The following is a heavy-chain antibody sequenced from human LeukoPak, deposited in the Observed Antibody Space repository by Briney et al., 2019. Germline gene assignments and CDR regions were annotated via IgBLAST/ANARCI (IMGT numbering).Heavy chain of an antibody. V-gene: IGHV3-7*04. CDR2: IKQDGSEK. D-gene: IGHD2-15*01. Sequence: PGGSLRLSCAVSGFTFSSYWMTWVRQASGKGLEWVANIKQDGSEKYYVDSVKGRFTISRDNAKNSQYLQMNSLRAEDTAVYYCARGINWFDPWGQGTLVTVSS. CDR1: GFTFSSYW. J-gene: IGHJ5*02. CDR3: ARGINWFDP.